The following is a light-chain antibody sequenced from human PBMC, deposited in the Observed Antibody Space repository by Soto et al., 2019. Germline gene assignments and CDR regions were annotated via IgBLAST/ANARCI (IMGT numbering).Light chain of an antibody. CDR3: QQSYSTPRT. V-gene: IGKV1-5*01. J-gene: IGKJ1*01. CDR1: QSISNW. Sequence: DIQMTQSPSTLSASVGDRVTITCRASQSISNWLAWYQQKPGKAPNLLIYDASSLESGVPSRFSGSGSGTDFTLTVSSLQPEDFATYFCQQSYSTPRTFGQGTKVEVK. CDR2: DAS.